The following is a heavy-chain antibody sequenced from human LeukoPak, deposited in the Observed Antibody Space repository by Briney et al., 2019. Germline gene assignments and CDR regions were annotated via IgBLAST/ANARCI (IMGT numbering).Heavy chain of an antibody. V-gene: IGHV3-7*01. D-gene: IGHD5-18*01. CDR1: GFTFSSYW. Sequence: GGSLRLSFAGSGFTFSSYWMHWVRQTPGEGVEWVANIKPDGSATYYVDSVKGRFTISRDNAKNSLYLQMNNLRDEDTAVYYCARDGDGYYYWGQGARVTVSS. CDR2: IKPDGSAT. CDR3: ARDGDGYYY. J-gene: IGHJ4*02.